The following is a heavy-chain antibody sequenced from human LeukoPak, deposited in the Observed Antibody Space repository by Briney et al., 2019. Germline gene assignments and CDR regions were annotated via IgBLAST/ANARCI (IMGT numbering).Heavy chain of an antibody. CDR1: GYTFTNYW. D-gene: IGHD2/OR15-2a*01. CDR2: IYPGDSDT. J-gene: IGHJ3*02. CDR3: ARPRGFFRKDAFDI. V-gene: IGHV5-51*01. Sequence: GESLKISCKTSGYTFTNYWIGWVRQMPGKGLEWMGIIYPGDSDTRYSPSFQGQVTISADKSISTAYLQWSSLKASDTAMYYCARPRGFFRKDAFDIWGQGTMVTVSS.